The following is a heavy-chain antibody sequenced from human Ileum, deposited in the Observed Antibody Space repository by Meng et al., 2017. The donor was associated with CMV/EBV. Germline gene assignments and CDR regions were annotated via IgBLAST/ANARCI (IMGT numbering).Heavy chain of an antibody. D-gene: IGHD1-26*01. Sequence: SLRLSCAAYGFPFNTFDMSWVRQAPGKGLEWVSVIYGRDGSTFYADSVRGRFTISKENSDNRLHLQMNSLRVEDTALYYCTKGAWVDYLGQGTLVTISS. J-gene: IGHJ4*02. CDR1: GFPFNTFD. CDR2: IYGRDGST. V-gene: IGHV3-23*01. CDR3: TKGAWVDY.